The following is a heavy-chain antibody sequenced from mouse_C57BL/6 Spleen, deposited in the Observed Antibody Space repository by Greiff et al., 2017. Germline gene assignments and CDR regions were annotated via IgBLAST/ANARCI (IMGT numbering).Heavy chain of an antibody. D-gene: IGHD1-1*01. CDR3: ARTADYYGSSYV. V-gene: IGHV1-54*01. Sequence: LVESGAELVRPGTSVKVSCKASGYAFTNYLIEWVKQRPGQGLEWIGVINPGSGGTNYNEKFKGKATLTADKSSSTAYMQLSSLTSEDSAVYFCARTADYYGSSYVWGTGTTVTVSS. J-gene: IGHJ1*03. CDR1: GYAFTNYL. CDR2: INPGSGGT.